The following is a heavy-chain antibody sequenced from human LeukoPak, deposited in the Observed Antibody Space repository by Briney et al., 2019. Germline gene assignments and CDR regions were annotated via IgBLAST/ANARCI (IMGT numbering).Heavy chain of an antibody. Sequence: ASVKVSCRAFGYTFTSYYIHWVRQAPGQGLEWMVWINPNSGGTNYAQKFQGWVTMTRDTSISTAYMELSRLRSDDTAVYYCARGGITGTTRGPTRLNDAFDIWGQGTMVTVSS. D-gene: IGHD1-20*01. CDR1: GYTFTSYY. CDR3: ARGGITGTTRGPTRLNDAFDI. J-gene: IGHJ3*02. V-gene: IGHV1-2*04. CDR2: INPNSGGT.